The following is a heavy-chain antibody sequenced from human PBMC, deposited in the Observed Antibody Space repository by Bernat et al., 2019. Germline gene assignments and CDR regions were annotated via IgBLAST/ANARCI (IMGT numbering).Heavy chain of an antibody. V-gene: IGHV3-7*01. CDR1: GFTFSSYW. J-gene: IGHJ6*03. CDR3: ATLVVPGYYSYMDV. D-gene: IGHD2-2*01. CDR2: IKQDGSEK. Sequence: EVQLVESGGGLVQPGGSLRLSCAASGFTFSSYWMSWVRQAPGKGLEWVANIKQDGSEKYYVDSVKGRFTISRDNAKKSVYLQMKSLRAEDTAVYYCATLVVPGYYSYMDVWGQGTTVTVSS.